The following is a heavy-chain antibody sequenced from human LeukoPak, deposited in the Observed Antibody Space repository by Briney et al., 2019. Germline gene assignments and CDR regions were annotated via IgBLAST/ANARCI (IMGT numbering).Heavy chain of an antibody. CDR1: GYTFTSYD. J-gene: IGHJ4*02. CDR3: ARVPIYYDSSGY. CDR2: MNPNSGNT. D-gene: IGHD3-22*01. Sequence: ASVKVSCKASGYTFTSYDINWVRQATGQGLEWMGWMNPNSGNTGYAQKFQGRVTMTRDTSISTAYMELSRLRSDDTAVYYCARVPIYYDSSGYWGQGTLVTVSS. V-gene: IGHV1-8*01.